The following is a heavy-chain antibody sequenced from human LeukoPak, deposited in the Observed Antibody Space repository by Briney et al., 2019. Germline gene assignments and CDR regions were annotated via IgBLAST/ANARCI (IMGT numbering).Heavy chain of an antibody. CDR3: AKDYRPINYYYYYMDV. CDR2: ISDSGDNT. D-gene: IGHD3-16*02. CDR1: GFTFSSYA. J-gene: IGHJ6*03. Sequence: GGSLRLSCVASGFTFSSYAMSWVRQAPGKGLEWVSTISDSGDNTYYADSVKGRFTISRDNSKNTLYLQMNSLRAEDTAVYYCAKDYRPINYYYYYMDVWGKGTTVTISS. V-gene: IGHV3-23*01.